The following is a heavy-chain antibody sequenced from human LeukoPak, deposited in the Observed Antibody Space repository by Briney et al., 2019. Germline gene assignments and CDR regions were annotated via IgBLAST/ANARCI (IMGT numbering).Heavy chain of an antibody. Sequence: GGSLRLSCAASGFTLSSYAMHWVRQAPGKGLEWVAVISYDGSNKYYADSVKGRFTISRDNSKNTLYLQMNSLRAEDTAVYYCARDDYYYGSGENWFDPWGQGTLVTVSS. CDR2: ISYDGSNK. CDR3: ARDDYYYGSGENWFDP. CDR1: GFTLSSYA. V-gene: IGHV3-30-3*01. D-gene: IGHD3-10*01. J-gene: IGHJ5*02.